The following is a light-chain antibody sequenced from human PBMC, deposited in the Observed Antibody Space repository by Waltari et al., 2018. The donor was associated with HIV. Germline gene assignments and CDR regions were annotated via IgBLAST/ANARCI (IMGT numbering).Light chain of an antibody. Sequence: DIVMTQSPDSLAVSLGETATINCRSSQSLLYSSNNKNYLAWYQHKPGQPPKLLMYWASTRDSGVPDRFSGSESGTDFTLTISILQADDVAVYYCQQYYTTPRTFGQGTKLEIK. V-gene: IGKV4-1*01. CDR3: QQYYTTPRT. J-gene: IGKJ2*01. CDR2: WAS. CDR1: QSLLYSSNNKNY.